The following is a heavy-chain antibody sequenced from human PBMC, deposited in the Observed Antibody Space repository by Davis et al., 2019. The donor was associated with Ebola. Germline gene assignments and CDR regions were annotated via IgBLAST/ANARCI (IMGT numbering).Heavy chain of an antibody. CDR2: IRSKVSGGTI. Sequence: PGGSLRLSFAASGFTFTTAWMSWVRKAPGKGLEWVGRIRSKVSGGTISYAATVKGRFSISRDDSKYTLYLQMNSLKSEDTAMYYCMSRGLVSATDEAFDIWGQGTVVTVSS. CDR1: GFTFTTAW. J-gene: IGHJ3*02. V-gene: IGHV3-15*05. CDR3: MSRGLVSATDEAFDI. D-gene: IGHD1-1*01.